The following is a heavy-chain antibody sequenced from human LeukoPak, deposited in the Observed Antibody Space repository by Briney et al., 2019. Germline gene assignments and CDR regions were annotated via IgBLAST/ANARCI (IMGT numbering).Heavy chain of an antibody. CDR2: ISYDGSNK. J-gene: IGHJ4*02. CDR1: GFTFSSYG. D-gene: IGHD6-13*01. V-gene: IGHV3-30*03. Sequence: PGRSLRLSCAASGFTFSSYGMHWVRQAPGKGLEWVAVISYDGSNKYYADSVKGRFTISRDNSKNTLYLQMNSLRAEDTAVYYCAGRRYSSSWYFDYWGQGTLVTVSS. CDR3: AGRRYSSSWYFDY.